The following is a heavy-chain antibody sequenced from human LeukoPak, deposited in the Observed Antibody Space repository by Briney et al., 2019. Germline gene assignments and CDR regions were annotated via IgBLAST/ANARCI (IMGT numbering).Heavy chain of an antibody. CDR1: GFTFSSYS. D-gene: IGHD4-23*01. CDR3: ARTTTVVSGGLGY. CDR2: ISSSSSYI. Sequence: GGSLRLSCAASGFTFSSYSMNWVRQAPGKGLEWVSSISSSSSYIYYADSVKGRFTISRDNAKNSLYLQMNSLRAEDTAVYYCARTTTVVSGGLGYWGQGTLVTVSS. J-gene: IGHJ4*02. V-gene: IGHV3-21*01.